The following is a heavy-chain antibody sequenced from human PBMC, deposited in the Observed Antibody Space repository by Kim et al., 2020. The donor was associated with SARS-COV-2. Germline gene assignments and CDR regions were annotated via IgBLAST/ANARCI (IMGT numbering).Heavy chain of an antibody. CDR3: ARRWGAGSSASWFDP. D-gene: IGHD6-6*01. Sequence: QKVQGRVTMTTDPSTSTAYMELRSLRSDDTAVYYCARRWGAGSSASWFDPWGQGTLVTVSS. V-gene: IGHV1-18*01. J-gene: IGHJ5*02.